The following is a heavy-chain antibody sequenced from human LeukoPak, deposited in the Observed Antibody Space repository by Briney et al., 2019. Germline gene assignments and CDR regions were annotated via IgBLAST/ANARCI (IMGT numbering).Heavy chain of an antibody. J-gene: IGHJ4*02. V-gene: IGHV3-11*05. CDR3: ARGTYDILTGYYGGVVDY. Sequence: GGSLRLSCAASGFTFSDYYMSWIRQAPGKGLEWVSYISSSSSYTNYADSVKGRFTISRDNAKNSLYPQMNSLRAEDTAVYYCARGTYDILTGYYGGVVDYWGQGTLVTVSS. CDR2: ISSSSSYT. CDR1: GFTFSDYY. D-gene: IGHD3-9*01.